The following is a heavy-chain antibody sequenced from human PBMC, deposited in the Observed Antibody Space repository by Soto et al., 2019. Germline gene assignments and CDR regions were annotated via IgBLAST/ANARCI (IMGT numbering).Heavy chain of an antibody. Sequence: QVQVVQSGDEVKETGASVRVSCKTSGYSFTAYGISWVRPAPGQGLEWMGWISCYNGKTKYAQKVQGIVTRTTDPSTSTAYMEVRSLRSDDTAIYYCARDAPPPELRFLEWHNYDYNGMDVWGQGTTVTVSS. J-gene: IGHJ6*02. CDR2: ISCYNGKT. CDR3: ARDAPPPELRFLEWHNYDYNGMDV. V-gene: IGHV1-18*01. D-gene: IGHD3-3*01. CDR1: GYSFTAYG.